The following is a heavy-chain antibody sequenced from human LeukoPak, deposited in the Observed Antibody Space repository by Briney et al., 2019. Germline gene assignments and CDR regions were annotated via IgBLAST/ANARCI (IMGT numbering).Heavy chain of an antibody. CDR1: GGSITSSSYY. V-gene: IGHV4-39*01. CDR2: IYYSGST. Sequence: PSETLSLTCTVSGGSITSSSYYWVWIRQPPGKGLEWIGSIYYSGSTYYNPSLKSRVTISVDTSKNQFSLKLSSVTAADTAVHYCARGHCFGADCYFDYWGPGTLVTVSS. J-gene: IGHJ4*02. CDR3: ARGHCFGADCYFDY. D-gene: IGHD2-21*02.